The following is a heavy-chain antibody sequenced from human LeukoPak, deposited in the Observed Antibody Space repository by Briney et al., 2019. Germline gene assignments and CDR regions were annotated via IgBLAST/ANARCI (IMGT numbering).Heavy chain of an antibody. Sequence: GGSLRLSCAASGFTFSSYAMRWDRQAPGKGLEWVSGISGSGGSTHYADSVKGRFTISRDNSKNTLYLQMNSLRAEDTAVYYCAKVVTAMVRGNYYGMDVWGQGTTVTVSS. CDR3: AKVVTAMVRGNYYGMDV. V-gene: IGHV3-23*01. CDR2: ISGSGGST. J-gene: IGHJ6*02. CDR1: GFTFSSYA. D-gene: IGHD5-18*01.